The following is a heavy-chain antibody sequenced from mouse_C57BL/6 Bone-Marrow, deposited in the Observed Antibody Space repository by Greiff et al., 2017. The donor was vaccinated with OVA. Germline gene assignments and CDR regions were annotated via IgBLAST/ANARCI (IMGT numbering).Heavy chain of an antibody. CDR2: INPYNGGT. V-gene: IGHV1-19*01. Sequence: VQLKESGPVLVKPGASVKMSCKASGYTFTDYYMNWVKQSHGKSLEWIGVINPYNGGTSYNQKFKGKATLTVDKSSSTAYMELNSLTSEDSAVYYGARGGRVTSEAWFAYWGQGTLVTVSA. CDR3: ARGGRVTSEAWFAY. D-gene: IGHD2-2*01. CDR1: GYTFTDYY. J-gene: IGHJ3*01.